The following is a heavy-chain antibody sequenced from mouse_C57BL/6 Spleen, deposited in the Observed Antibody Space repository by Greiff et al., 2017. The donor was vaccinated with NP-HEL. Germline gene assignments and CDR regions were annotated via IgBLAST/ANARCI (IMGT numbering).Heavy chain of an antibody. CDR1: GYAFSSYW. Sequence: QVQLQQSGAELVKPGASVKISCKASGYAFSSYWMNWVKQRPGKGLEWIGQIYPGDGDTNYNGKFKGKATLTADKSSSTAYMQLSSLTSEDSAVYFCARYYGSTSYWYFDVWGTGTTVTVSS. J-gene: IGHJ1*03. CDR2: IYPGDGDT. CDR3: ARYYGSTSYWYFDV. V-gene: IGHV1-80*01. D-gene: IGHD1-1*01.